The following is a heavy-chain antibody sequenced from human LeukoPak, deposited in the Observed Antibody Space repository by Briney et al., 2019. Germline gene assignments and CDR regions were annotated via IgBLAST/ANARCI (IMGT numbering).Heavy chain of an antibody. D-gene: IGHD3-22*01. CDR2: IYHSGST. J-gene: IGHJ3*02. CDR1: GGSISSSSYY. V-gene: IGHV4-39*07. Sequence: SETLSLTCTVSGGSISSSSYYWGWIRQPPGKGLEWIGSIYHSGSTYHNPSLKSRVTISVDTSKNQFSLKLSSVTAADTAVYYCARVTYYYDSSGYYYLQSGASDIWGQGTMVTVSS. CDR3: ARVTYYYDSSGYYYLQSGASDI.